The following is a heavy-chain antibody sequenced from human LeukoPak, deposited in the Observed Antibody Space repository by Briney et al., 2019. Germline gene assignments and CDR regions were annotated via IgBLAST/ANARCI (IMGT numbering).Heavy chain of an antibody. CDR2: IYHSGST. V-gene: IGHV4-38-2*01. CDR3: ATRLDCSSTSCYANFDY. D-gene: IGHD2-2*01. Sequence: PSETLSLTCAVSGYSISSGYYCGWIRQPPGKGLEWIGSIYHSGSTYYNPSLKSRVTISVDTSKNQFSLKLSSVTAADTAVYYCATRLDCSSTSCYANFDYWGQGTLVTVSS. J-gene: IGHJ4*02. CDR1: GYSISSGYY.